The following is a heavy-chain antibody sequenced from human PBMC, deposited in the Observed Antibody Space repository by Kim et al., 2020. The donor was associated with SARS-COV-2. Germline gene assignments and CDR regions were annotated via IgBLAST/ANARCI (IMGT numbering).Heavy chain of an antibody. Sequence: SVKGRFTISRDNSKNTLYLQMSSLRAEDTAVYYCARDRVGGYGKDPLLDYWGQGTLVTVSS. V-gene: IGHV3-30*07. D-gene: IGHD5-12*01. CDR3: ARDRVGGYGKDPLLDY. J-gene: IGHJ4*02.